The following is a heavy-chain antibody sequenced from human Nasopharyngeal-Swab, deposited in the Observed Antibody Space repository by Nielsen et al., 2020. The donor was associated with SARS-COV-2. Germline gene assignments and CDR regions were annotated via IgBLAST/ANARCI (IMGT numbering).Heavy chain of an antibody. D-gene: IGHD3-3*01. V-gene: IGHV3-21*01. Sequence: GGSLRLSCAASGFTFNNYNINWVRQAPGKGREWVSSISSSSSYIYYADSVKGRFTISRDNAKNSLYLQMNSLRAEDTAVYYCARDGLDYDFWSAYFMDVWGQGTTVTVSS. CDR3: ARDGLDYDFWSAYFMDV. CDR1: GFTFNNYN. CDR2: ISSSSSYI. J-gene: IGHJ6*02.